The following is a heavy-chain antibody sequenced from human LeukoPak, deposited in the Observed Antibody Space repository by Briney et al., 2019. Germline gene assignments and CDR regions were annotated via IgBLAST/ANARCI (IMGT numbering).Heavy chain of an antibody. V-gene: IGHV3-43*01. J-gene: IGHJ4*02. Sequence: GGSLRLSCAASGFTFNEHTMHWVRQGPGKGLEWVSHISWDGGSTNYVDSVKGRFTISRDNSKNSLYLQMTSLRVEDTGFYYCARDGEGAIRPFDYWGQGTLVTVSS. D-gene: IGHD4/OR15-4a*01. CDR3: ARDGEGAIRPFDY. CDR1: GFTFNEHT. CDR2: ISWDGGST.